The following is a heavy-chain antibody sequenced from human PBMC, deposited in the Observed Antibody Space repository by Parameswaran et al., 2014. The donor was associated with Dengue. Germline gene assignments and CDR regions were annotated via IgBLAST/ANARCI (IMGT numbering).Heavy chain of an antibody. Sequence: WVRQAPGQGLEWMGFITPSDGGRKYAQRFQGRVTMTRDTSTSTLYMELDSLRSEDTAVYYCARSLVPAVDYYYYGLDVWGQGTTVTVSS. J-gene: IGHJ6*02. V-gene: IGHV1-46*03. CDR2: ITPSDGGR. CDR3: ARSLVPAVDYYYYGLDV. D-gene: IGHD2-2*01.